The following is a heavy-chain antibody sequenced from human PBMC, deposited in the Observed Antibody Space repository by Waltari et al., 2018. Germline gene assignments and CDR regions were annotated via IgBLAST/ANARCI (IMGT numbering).Heavy chain of an antibody. CDR3: ARGISGSGRDAFDI. D-gene: IGHD2-21*01. V-gene: IGHV1-69*01. CDR1: GGSFGTYA. Sequence: QVQLVQSGAEVKKPGSSVKVSCQASGGSFGTYAIGWVRQAPGQGLGWMGGIIVIFGTGNYAQKFQGRLTINADESTRTAYMELSSLRSDDTAVYFCARGISGSGRDAFDIWGQGTKVTVSS. J-gene: IGHJ3*02. CDR2: IIVIFGTG.